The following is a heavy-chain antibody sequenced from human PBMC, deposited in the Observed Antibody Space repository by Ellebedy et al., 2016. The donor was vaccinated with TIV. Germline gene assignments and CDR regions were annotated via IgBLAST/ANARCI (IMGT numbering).Heavy chain of an antibody. CDR3: ATDGSYGDYLSPAHASVM. Sequence: GESLKISCGASGFSFRSYWMTWVRQAPGKGLEWVANINQDSTKTFYVNSVEGRFTISRDNAKNSLFLQMSSLGVEDTAFYYCATDGSYGDYLSPAHASVMWGQGTLVSVSS. CDR1: GFSFRSYW. V-gene: IGHV3-7*01. D-gene: IGHD4-17*01. CDR2: INQDSTKT. J-gene: IGHJ3*02.